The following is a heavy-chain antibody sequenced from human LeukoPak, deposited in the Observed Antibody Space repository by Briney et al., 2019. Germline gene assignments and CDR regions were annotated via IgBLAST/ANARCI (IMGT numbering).Heavy chain of an antibody. CDR3: ARATGVQGDYCSSTSCLSFDY. CDR2: IKEDGSEK. Sequence: GGSLRLSCAASGFTFSSYWMSWVRQAPGKGLEWVANIKEDGSEKYYVDSVKGRFTISRDNAKNSLYLQMNSLRAEDTAVYYCARATGVQGDYCSSTSCLSFDYWGQGTLVTVSS. V-gene: IGHV3-7*01. J-gene: IGHJ4*02. CDR1: GFTFSSYW. D-gene: IGHD2-2*01.